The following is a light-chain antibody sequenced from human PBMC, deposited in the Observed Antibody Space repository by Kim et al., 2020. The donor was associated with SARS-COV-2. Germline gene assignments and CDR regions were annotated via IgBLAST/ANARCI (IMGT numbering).Light chain of an antibody. Sequence: DIQLTQSPSSLSAFVGESVTITCRASQSISYFLNWYQQKPGKAPKLLIYAASRLQSGVPSSFSGSGSDTDFTLTITNLQPEDFATYYCQQSYRTPRTFGGGTKVDIK. V-gene: IGKV1-39*01. CDR2: AAS. CDR3: QQSYRTPRT. J-gene: IGKJ4*01. CDR1: QSISYF.